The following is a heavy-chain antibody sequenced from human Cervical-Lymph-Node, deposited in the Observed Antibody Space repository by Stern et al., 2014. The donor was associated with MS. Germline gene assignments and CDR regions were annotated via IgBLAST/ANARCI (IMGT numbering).Heavy chain of an antibody. V-gene: IGHV1-46*01. CDR3: ASGTGSKRPTGNY. CDR2: INLSGDSA. D-gene: IGHD3/OR15-3a*01. CDR1: GYTFTSHY. J-gene: IGHJ4*02. Sequence: VQLVKSGAEVKKPGASVKVSRKASGYTFTSHYMHWVRQAPGQGLEWVGTINLSGDSASYAQKFQGRVTMTRDTSTSTVYMELSSLRSEDTAVYYCASGTGSKRPTGNYWGQGTLVTVSS.